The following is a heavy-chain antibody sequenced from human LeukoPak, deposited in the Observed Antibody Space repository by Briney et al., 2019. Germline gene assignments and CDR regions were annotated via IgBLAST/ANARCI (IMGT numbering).Heavy chain of an antibody. V-gene: IGHV1-18*01. CDR3: ARDQGGGGSCDY. Sequence: GASVKVSCKASGSTFSSYDISWVRQAPGQALEWRGWISAHNGHTNYAQKHQGRVTMTPDASTSTAYMELRSLRSDDTAIYYCARDQGGGGSCDYWGQGTLVTVSS. CDR1: GSTFSSYD. J-gene: IGHJ4*02. D-gene: IGHD2-15*01. CDR2: ISAHNGHT.